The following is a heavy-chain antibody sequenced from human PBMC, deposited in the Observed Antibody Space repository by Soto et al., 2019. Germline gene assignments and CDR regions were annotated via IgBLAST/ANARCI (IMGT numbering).Heavy chain of an antibody. CDR3: ARAYSDAFDI. V-gene: IGHV3-11*01. D-gene: IGHD2-15*01. CDR1: GFTFRDYY. Sequence: PVGSLRLSCAASGFTFRDYYMTWIRQAPGKGLEWVSYISSSGTGIYYPDSVKGRFTISRDNGKNSLYLQMSSLRVEDTAVYYCARAYSDAFDIWGQGTMVTVSS. J-gene: IGHJ3*02. CDR2: ISSSGTGI.